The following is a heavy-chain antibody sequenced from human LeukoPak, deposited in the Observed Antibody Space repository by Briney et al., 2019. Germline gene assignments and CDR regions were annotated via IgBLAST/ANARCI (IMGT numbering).Heavy chain of an antibody. Sequence: SETLSLTCTVSGGSISSYYWTWIRQPAGKGLEWIGRIYTSGNTGYNPSLKSRVTMSVDTSKNQFSLNLGSVTAADTAVYYCARVDLRAAFFDYWGQGTLVTVSS. J-gene: IGHJ4*02. CDR3: ARVDLRAAFFDY. V-gene: IGHV4-4*07. CDR2: IYTSGNT. CDR1: GGSISSYY. D-gene: IGHD2-15*01.